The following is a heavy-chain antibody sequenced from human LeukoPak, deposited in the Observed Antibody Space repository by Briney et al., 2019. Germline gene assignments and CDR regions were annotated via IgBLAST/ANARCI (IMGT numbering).Heavy chain of an antibody. CDR3: ARGTWAGYFDY. J-gene: IGHJ4*02. D-gene: IGHD6-19*01. CDR2: IYYSGGT. Sequence: SETLSLTCTVSGGSISSYHWSWIRQPPGKGLEWIGYIYYSGGTNYNPSPKSRVTISVDTSKNQFSLKLSSVTAADTAVYYCARGTWAGYFDYWGQGTLVTVSS. CDR1: GGSISSYH. V-gene: IGHV4-59*01.